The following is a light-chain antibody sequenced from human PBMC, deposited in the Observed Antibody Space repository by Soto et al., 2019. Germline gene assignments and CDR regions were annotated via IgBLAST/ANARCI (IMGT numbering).Light chain of an antibody. J-gene: IGKJ4*01. V-gene: IGKV1-12*01. Sequence: DIQMTQSPSYMATSVGNRVTRTCRASQGLGSYLAWYQQKPGKAPKLLIYAASNLQSGVPSRFSGSGSGTDLTLTISSLQPEDFATYFCLSGHSRPVGGGNKVDIK. CDR2: AAS. CDR3: LSGHSRP. CDR1: QGLGSY.